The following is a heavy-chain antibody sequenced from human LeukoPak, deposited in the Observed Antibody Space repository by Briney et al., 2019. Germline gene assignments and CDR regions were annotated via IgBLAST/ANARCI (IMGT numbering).Heavy chain of an antibody. J-gene: IGHJ2*01. D-gene: IGHD4-11*01. V-gene: IGHV4-59*01. CDR3: ARVAYSNYVGYAYRYFDL. CDR2: IYYSGST. Sequence: SETRSLTCTVSGGSISSYYWSWIRQPPGKGLEWIGYIYYSGSTNYNPSLKSRVTISVDTSKNQFSLKLSSVAAADTAVYYCARVAYSNYVGYAYRYFDLWGRGTLVTVSS. CDR1: GGSISSYY.